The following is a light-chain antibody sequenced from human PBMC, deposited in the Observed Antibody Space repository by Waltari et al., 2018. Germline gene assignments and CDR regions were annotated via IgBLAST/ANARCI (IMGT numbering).Light chain of an antibody. CDR3: HQYNDWWT. V-gene: IGKV3D-15*01. Sequence: EIVMTQSPATLSASPAQRATLSCRASQSVSSNLAWYQQKHGQAPRLLIYGESTRSTGIPARFSGGGSGTEFTLTISSLQSEDFTVYYCHQYNDWWTFGQGTKVEVK. CDR1: QSVSSN. CDR2: GES. J-gene: IGKJ1*01.